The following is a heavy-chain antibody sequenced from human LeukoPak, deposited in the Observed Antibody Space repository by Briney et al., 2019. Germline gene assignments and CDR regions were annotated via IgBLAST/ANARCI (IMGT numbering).Heavy chain of an antibody. D-gene: IGHD4-17*01. V-gene: IGHV4-59*11. J-gene: IGHJ4*02. CDR2: IYYSGST. CDR3: ARVGDYGDYVDY. CDR1: GGSISSHY. Sequence: SETLSLTCTVSGGSISSHYWSWIRQPPGKGLEWIGYIYYSGSTNYNPSLKSRDTISVDTSKNQFSLKLSSVTAADTAVYYCARVGDYGDYVDYWGQGTLVTVSS.